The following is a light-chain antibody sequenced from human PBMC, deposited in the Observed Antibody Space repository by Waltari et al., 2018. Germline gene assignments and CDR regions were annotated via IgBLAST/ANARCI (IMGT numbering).Light chain of an antibody. V-gene: IGKV3-20*01. CDR3: QQYDISPRT. CDR2: GAS. CDR1: QTVRTTY. J-gene: IGKJ4*01. Sequence: DIVLTQSPGTLSLSPGERATLSCRASQTVRTTYLAWYQQKPDQAPTLLISGASSSATGIPDRFSGSGSVTDFSLTISSVEPEDFAVYYCQQYDISPRTFGGGTKVETK.